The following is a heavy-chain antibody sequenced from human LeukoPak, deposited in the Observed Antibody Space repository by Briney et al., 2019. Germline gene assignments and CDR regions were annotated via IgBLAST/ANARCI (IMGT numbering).Heavy chain of an antibody. Sequence: GGSLRLSCAASGFTFSSYSMNWVRQAPGKGLEWVSSISSSSSYIYYADSVKGRFTISRDNAKNSLYLQMNSLRAEDTAVYYCARDVIPYSANFDYWGQGTLVTVSS. CDR1: GFTFSSYS. J-gene: IGHJ4*02. D-gene: IGHD1-26*01. CDR3: ARDVIPYSANFDY. V-gene: IGHV3-21*01. CDR2: ISSSSSYI.